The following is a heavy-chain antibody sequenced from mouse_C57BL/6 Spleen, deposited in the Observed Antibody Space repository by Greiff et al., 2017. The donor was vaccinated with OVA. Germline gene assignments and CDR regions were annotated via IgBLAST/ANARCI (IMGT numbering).Heavy chain of an antibody. D-gene: IGHD1-1*01. Sequence: QVQLQQPGAELVKPGASVKMSCKASGYTFTSYWITWVKQRPGQGLEWIGDIYPGSGSTNYNEKFKSKATLTVDTSSSTAYMQLSSLTSEDAAVYYCAREEDYYGSSDYWGQGTTLTVSS. J-gene: IGHJ2*01. CDR3: AREEDYYGSSDY. V-gene: IGHV1-55*01. CDR1: GYTFTSYW. CDR2: IYPGSGST.